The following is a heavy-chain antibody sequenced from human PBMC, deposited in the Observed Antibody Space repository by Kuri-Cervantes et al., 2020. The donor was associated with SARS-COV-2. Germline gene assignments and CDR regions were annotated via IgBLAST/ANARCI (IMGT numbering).Heavy chain of an antibody. Sequence: GGSLRLSCAASGFTFSSYAMHWVRQAPGKGLEWVAVISYDGSNKYYADSVKGRLTISRDNSKNTLYLQMNSLRAEDTAVYYCARDQGLYSSSSHPEGYYYGMDVWGQGTTVTVSS. CDR1: GFTFSSYA. V-gene: IGHV3-30-3*01. J-gene: IGHJ6*02. CDR3: ARDQGLYSSSSHPEGYYYGMDV. CDR2: ISYDGSNK. D-gene: IGHD6-6*01.